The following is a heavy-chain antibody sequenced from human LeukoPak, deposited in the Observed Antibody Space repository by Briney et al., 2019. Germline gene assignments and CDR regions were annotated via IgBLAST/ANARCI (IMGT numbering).Heavy chain of an antibody. CDR1: GFTFDDYA. CDR2: ISWNSGSI. Sequence: PGRSLRLSCAVSGFTFDDYAMHWVRQAPGKGLEWVSGISWNSGSIGYADSVKGRFTISRDNAKNSLYLQMNSLRAEDTALYYCAKSAAGTVDYWGQGTLVTVSS. J-gene: IGHJ4*02. V-gene: IGHV3-9*01. CDR3: AKSAAGTVDY. D-gene: IGHD6-13*01.